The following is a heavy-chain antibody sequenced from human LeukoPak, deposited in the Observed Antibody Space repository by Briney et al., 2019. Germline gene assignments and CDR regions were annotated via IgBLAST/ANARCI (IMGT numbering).Heavy chain of an antibody. J-gene: IGHJ4*02. CDR3: ARIAATWYGGS. CDR1: GHSFINYW. CDR2: IFPGDSHT. D-gene: IGHD2-15*01. Sequence: GESLKISCKGPGHSFINYWIAWVRQMPGKGLEWIGIIFPGDSHTRYSPSFQGQVTISADMSIDAAYLQWSSLRASDTAMYYCARIAATWYGGSWGQGTLVFVSS. V-gene: IGHV5-51*01.